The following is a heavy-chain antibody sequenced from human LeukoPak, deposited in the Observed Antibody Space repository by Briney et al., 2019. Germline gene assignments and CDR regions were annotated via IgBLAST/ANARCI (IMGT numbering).Heavy chain of an antibody. V-gene: IGHV4-4*02. CDR1: GGSISSSNW. CDR3: ARDWTLSGYEPGDAFGI. D-gene: IGHD5-12*01. J-gene: IGHJ3*02. CDR2: IYHSGST. Sequence: PSETLSLTCAVSGGSISSSNWWSWVRQPPGKGLEWIGEIYHSGSTNYNPSLKSRVTISVDKSKNQFSLKLSSVTAADTAVYYCARDWTLSGYEPGDAFGIWGQGTMVTVSS.